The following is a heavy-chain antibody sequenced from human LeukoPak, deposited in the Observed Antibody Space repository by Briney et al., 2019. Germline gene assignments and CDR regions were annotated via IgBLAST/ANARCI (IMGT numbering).Heavy chain of an antibody. D-gene: IGHD5-18*01. Sequence: PSQTLSLTCTVSGGSISSSSYYWGWIRHPPGKGLEWIGSISYSGSTSGSTHYNPSLKSRVTISVDTSENQFSLKLSSVTAADTAVYYCARRSPAFNYSYAWGQGTLVTVSS. CDR1: GGSISSSSYY. V-gene: IGHV4-39*01. CDR3: ARRSPAFNYSYA. J-gene: IGHJ4*02. CDR2: ISYSGSTSGST.